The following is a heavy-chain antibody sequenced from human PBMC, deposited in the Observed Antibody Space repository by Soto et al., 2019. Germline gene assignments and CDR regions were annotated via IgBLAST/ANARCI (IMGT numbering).Heavy chain of an antibody. CDR3: ARHRRERVATTDPLAI. D-gene: IGHD3-3*01. J-gene: IGHJ3*01. V-gene: IGHV5-51*01. Sequence: PGESLMISCQASGNDDFDMYWIAWVRPTSGRGLGWRGIISIGDSETTASPSLQGGVIFAADKSTRAAYLQWTGLKAADSATYYCARHRRERVATTDPLAIWGQGTKVTVSS. CDR1: GNDDFDMYW. CDR2: ISIGDSET.